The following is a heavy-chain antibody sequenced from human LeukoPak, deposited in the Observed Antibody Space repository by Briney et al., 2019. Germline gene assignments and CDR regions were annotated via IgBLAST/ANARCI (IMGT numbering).Heavy chain of an antibody. Sequence: GGSLRLSCAASGFTFSSYWMYWVRQAPGKGLVWVSRINTDGTSTSYADSVKGRFTISRDNAKNTLYLQMNSLRAEDTAVYYCARDRRNPTPPNYYGSGSPTGYMDVWGKGTTVTVSS. CDR1: GFTFSSYW. D-gene: IGHD3-10*01. CDR3: ARDRRNPTPPNYYGSGSPTGYMDV. V-gene: IGHV3-74*01. J-gene: IGHJ6*03. CDR2: INTDGTST.